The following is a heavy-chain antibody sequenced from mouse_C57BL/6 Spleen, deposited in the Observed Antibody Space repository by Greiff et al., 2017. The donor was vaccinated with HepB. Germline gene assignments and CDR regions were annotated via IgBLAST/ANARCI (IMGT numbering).Heavy chain of an antibody. V-gene: IGHV1-18*01. CDR3: SREMTYSSSYYFDY. Sequence: VQLKQSGPELVKPGASVKIPCKASGYTFTDYNMDWVKQSHGKSLEWIGDINPNNGGTIYNQKFKGKATLTVDKSSSTAYMELRSQTSEDTAVYYCSREMTYSSSYYFDYWGQGTTLTVSS. J-gene: IGHJ2*01. CDR2: INPNNGGT. D-gene: IGHD2-10*01. CDR1: GYTFTDYN.